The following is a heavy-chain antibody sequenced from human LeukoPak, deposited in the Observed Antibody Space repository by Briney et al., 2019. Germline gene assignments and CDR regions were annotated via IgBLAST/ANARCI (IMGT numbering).Heavy chain of an antibody. CDR1: GGSISSSNW. V-gene: IGHV4-4*02. D-gene: IGHD3-16*02. Sequence: SETLSLTCAVSGGSISSSNWWSWVRQPPGKGLEWIGEIYHSGSTNYNPSLKSRVTISVDKSKNQFSLKLSSVTAADTAVYYCARGSEYVWGSYRFDYWGQGTLVTVSS. CDR3: ARGSEYVWGSYRFDY. CDR2: IYHSGST. J-gene: IGHJ4*02.